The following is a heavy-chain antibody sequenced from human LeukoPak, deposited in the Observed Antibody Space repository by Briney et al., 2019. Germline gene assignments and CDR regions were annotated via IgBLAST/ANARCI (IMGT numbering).Heavy chain of an antibody. Sequence: ASVKVSCKASGYTFTAYYMHWVRQAPGQGLEWMGWINPNSGGTNYAQKFQGRVTMTRDTSINTAYMELSRLRSDDTAVYYCARGGHYYGSGSYYYYYGMDVWGQGTTVTVSS. CDR1: GYTFTAYY. CDR2: INPNSGGT. D-gene: IGHD3-10*01. J-gene: IGHJ6*02. V-gene: IGHV1-2*02. CDR3: ARGGHYYGSGSYYYYYGMDV.